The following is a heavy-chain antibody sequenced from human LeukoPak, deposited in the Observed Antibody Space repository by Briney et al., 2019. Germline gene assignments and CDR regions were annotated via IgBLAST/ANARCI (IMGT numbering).Heavy chain of an antibody. J-gene: IGHJ3*02. V-gene: IGHV3-48*01. CDR1: GFTFSSYS. CDR3: ASNQGSGSGYDAFDI. D-gene: IGHD5-12*01. Sequence: PGGSLRLSCAASGFTFSSYSMNWVRQAPGKGLEWVSYISSSSSTIYYADSVKGRFTISRDNAKNSPYLQMNSLRAEDTAVYYCASNQGSGSGYDAFDIWGQGTMVTVSS. CDR2: ISSSSSTI.